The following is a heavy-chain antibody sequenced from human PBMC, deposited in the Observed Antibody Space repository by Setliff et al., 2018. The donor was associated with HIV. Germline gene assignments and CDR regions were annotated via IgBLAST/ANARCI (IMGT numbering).Heavy chain of an antibody. CDR1: GYTFTTYS. CDR2: INVGNGDT. D-gene: IGHD3-10*01. Sequence: VASVKVSCKASGYTFTTYSLHWVRQAPGQSLEWMGWINVGNGDTKYSRELQGRIIITRDTSANTAYMELSSLRFDGTAVYFCARGALLAAFDFDHWGHGTLVTVSS. V-gene: IGHV1-3*01. J-gene: IGHJ4*01. CDR3: ARGALLAAFDFDH.